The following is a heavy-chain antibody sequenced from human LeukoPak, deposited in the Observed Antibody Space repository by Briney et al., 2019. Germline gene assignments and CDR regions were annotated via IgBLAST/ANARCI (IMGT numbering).Heavy chain of an antibody. CDR2: IYTSGST. J-gene: IGHJ6*03. V-gene: IGHV4-4*07. CDR3: ARAYDYGDRGYYYYYYMDV. D-gene: IGHD4-17*01. CDR1: GGSISSYY. Sequence: KASETLSLTCTVSGGSISSYYWSWIRQPAGQGLEWIGRIYTSGSTNYNPSLKSRVTMSVDTSKNQFSLKLSSVTAADTAVYYCARAYDYGDRGYYYYYYMDVWGKGTTVTISS.